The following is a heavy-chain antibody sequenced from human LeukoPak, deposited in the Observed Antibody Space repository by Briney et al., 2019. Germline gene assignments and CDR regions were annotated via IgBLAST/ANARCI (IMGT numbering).Heavy chain of an antibody. CDR2: ISGSGGST. J-gene: IGHJ4*02. CDR1: GFTFSSYA. CDR3: AKTTDRSWVATISLDY. Sequence: GGSLRLSCAAPGFTFSSYAMSWVRQAPGKGLEWVSAISGSGGSTYYADSVKGRFTISRDNSKNTLYLQMNSLRPEDTAVYYCAKTTDRSWVATISLDYWGQGTLVTVSS. D-gene: IGHD5-24*01. V-gene: IGHV3-23*01.